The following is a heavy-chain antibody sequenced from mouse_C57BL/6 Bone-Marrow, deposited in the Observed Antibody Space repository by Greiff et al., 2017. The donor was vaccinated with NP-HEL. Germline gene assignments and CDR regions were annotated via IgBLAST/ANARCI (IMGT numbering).Heavy chain of an antibody. V-gene: IGHV14-2*01. Sequence: EVQLQQSGAELVKPGASVKLSCTASGFNIKDYYMHWVKQRTEQGLEWIGRIDPEDGETKYAPKFPGKATITADTSSNTAYLQLSSLTSEDTAVYYCARRYLLVYYFDYWGQGTTLTVSS. CDR2: IDPEDGET. CDR1: GFNIKDYY. D-gene: IGHD6-2*01. J-gene: IGHJ2*01. CDR3: ARRYLLVYYFDY.